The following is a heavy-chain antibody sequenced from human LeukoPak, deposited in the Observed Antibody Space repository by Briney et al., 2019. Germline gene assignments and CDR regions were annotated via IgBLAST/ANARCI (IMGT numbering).Heavy chain of an antibody. V-gene: IGHV7-4-1*02. D-gene: IGHD4-17*01. Sequence: GASVKVSCKASGYTFTSYAMNWVRQAPGQGLEWMGWINTNTGNPTYAQGFTGRFVFSLDTSVSTAYLQISSLKAEDTAVYYCARDRRTTGTYYYGMDVWGQGTTVTVSS. J-gene: IGHJ6*02. CDR1: GYTFTSYA. CDR3: ARDRRTTGTYYYGMDV. CDR2: INTNTGNP.